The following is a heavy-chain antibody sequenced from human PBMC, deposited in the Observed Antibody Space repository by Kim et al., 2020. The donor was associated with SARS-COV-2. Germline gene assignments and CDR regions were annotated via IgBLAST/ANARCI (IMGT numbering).Heavy chain of an antibody. D-gene: IGHD2-2*01. V-gene: IGHV5-51*07. CDR2: IYPGDSDT. J-gene: IGHJ4*02. Sequence: GESLKISCKGSGYRFSAYWIAWVHQMPGKGLEWMGVIYPGDSDTRYSPSFQGQVTISVDTSISTAYLQWSRLKASDSGMYYCVRMYSSSWYNFDYWGQGT. CDR1: GYRFSAYW. CDR3: VRMYSSSWYNFDY.